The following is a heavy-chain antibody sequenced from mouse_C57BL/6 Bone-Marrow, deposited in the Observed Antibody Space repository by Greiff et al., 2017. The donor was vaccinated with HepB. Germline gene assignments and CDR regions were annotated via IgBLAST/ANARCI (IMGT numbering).Heavy chain of an antibody. CDR1: GFNIKDDY. V-gene: IGHV14-4*01. CDR3: TKDSNYSYYYAMDY. Sequence: EVQLQHSGAELVRPGASVKLSCTASGFNIKDDYMHWVKQRPEQGLEWIGWIDPENGDTEYASKFQGKATITADTSSNTAYLQLSSLTSEDTAVYYCTKDSNYSYYYAMDYWGQGTSVTVSS. J-gene: IGHJ4*01. CDR2: IDPENGDT. D-gene: IGHD2-5*01.